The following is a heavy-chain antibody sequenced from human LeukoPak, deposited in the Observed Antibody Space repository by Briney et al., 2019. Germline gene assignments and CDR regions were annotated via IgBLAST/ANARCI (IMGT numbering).Heavy chain of an antibody. CDR2: IYTSGST. J-gene: IGHJ4*02. Sequence: SETLSLTCTVSGCSISSYYWSWIRQPPGKGLEWIGYIYTSGSTNYNPSLKSRVTISVDTSKNQFSMKLSSVTAADTAVYYCARLLSYGGNVDYWGQGTLVTVSS. V-gene: IGHV4-4*09. CDR3: ARLLSYGGNVDY. D-gene: IGHD4-23*01. CDR1: GCSISSYY.